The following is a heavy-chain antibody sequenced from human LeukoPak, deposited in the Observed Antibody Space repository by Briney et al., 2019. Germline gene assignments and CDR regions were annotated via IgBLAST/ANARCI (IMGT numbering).Heavy chain of an antibody. D-gene: IGHD3-22*01. V-gene: IGHV1-8*01. CDR2: VNPNSGNT. Sequence: ASVKVSCKASGYTFTSYDINWVRQATGQGLEWMGWVNPNSGNTGYAQKFQGRVTMTRNTSISTAYMELSSLRSEDTAVYYCARVLSYYYDSSGSRSMDVWGQGTTVTVSS. J-gene: IGHJ6*02. CDR3: ARVLSYYYDSSGSRSMDV. CDR1: GYTFTSYD.